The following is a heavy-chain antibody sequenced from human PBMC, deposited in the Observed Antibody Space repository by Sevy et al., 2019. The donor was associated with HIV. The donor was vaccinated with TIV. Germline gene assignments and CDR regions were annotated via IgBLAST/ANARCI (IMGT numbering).Heavy chain of an antibody. CDR1: GFTFSTYA. J-gene: IGHJ6*02. CDR2: ISGSGGST. V-gene: IGHV3-23*01. Sequence: GGSLRLSCAASGFTFSTYAMSWVRQAPGKGLEWVSAISGSGGSTYYADSLKGRFTIFRDNSKNTLYPQMNSLRAEDTAVYYCAKGDSTFYGLDVWGQGTTVTVSS. CDR3: AKGDSTFYGLDV. D-gene: IGHD6-13*01.